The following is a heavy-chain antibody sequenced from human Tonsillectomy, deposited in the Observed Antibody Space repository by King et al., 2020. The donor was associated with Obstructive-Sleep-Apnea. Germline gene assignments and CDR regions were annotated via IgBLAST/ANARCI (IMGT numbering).Heavy chain of an antibody. J-gene: IGHJ4*02. CDR1: GFTFTLWG. CDR2: ISFDEDDK. CDR3: ARDNSGSIDF. D-gene: IGHD1-26*01. Sequence: VHLVESGGGVVQPGRSLRLSCAASGFTFTLWGLHWVRHIPGKGLEWVAGISFDEDDKYYLDSVKGRFTISRDNSKNTLYLRMDSLRPDDTAIYYCARDNSGSIDFWGQGTLVTVSS. V-gene: IGHV3-30*04.